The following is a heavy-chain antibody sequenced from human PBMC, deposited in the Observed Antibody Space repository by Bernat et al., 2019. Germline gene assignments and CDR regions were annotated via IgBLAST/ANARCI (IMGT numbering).Heavy chain of an antibody. CDR2: ISAYNGNT. CDR1: GYTFTSYG. J-gene: IGHJ4*02. CDR3: ARDLGYYGSGSYADY. D-gene: IGHD3-10*01. V-gene: IGHV1-18*01. Sequence: VQLGQSGAAVKTPGASVKVSCKASGYTFTSYGISWVRQAPGQGLEWMGWISAYNGNTNYAQKLQGRVTMTTDTSTSTAYMELRSLRSDDTAVYYCARDLGYYGSGSYADYWGQGTLFTVSS.